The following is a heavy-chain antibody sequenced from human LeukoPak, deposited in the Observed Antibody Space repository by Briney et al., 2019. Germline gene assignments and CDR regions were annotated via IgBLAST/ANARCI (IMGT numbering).Heavy chain of an antibody. CDR3: ARDTGSSSWFQFDY. CDR1: GFTVSSYS. CDR2: ISGSGGST. Sequence: GGSLRLSCAASGFTVSSYSMSWVRQAPGKGLEWVSAISGSGGSTYYADSVKGRFTISRDNAKNSLYLKMNSLRAEDTAVYYCARDTGSSSWFQFDYWGQGTLVTVSS. J-gene: IGHJ4*02. V-gene: IGHV3-23*01. D-gene: IGHD6-13*01.